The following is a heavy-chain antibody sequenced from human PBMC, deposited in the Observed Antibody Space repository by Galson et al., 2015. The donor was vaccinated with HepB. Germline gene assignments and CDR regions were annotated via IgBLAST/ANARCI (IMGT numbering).Heavy chain of an antibody. CDR2: ISYDGSNE. CDR1: GFTYSNYL. J-gene: IGHJ6*02. Sequence: SLRLSCAASGFTYSNYLMHWVRQTPGKGLEWVAAISYDGSNEYYADSVKGRFSIFRDNSKDTLSLQMNSLRAEDTAVYYWARASRAGSYNPPLFYYYGMDVWGQGTTVTVSS. D-gene: IGHD3-9*01. V-gene: IGHV3-30*04. CDR3: ARASRAGSYNPPLFYYYGMDV.